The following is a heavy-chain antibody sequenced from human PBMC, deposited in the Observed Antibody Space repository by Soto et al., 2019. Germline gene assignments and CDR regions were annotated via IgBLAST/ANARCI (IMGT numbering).Heavy chain of an antibody. Sequence: QVQLVESGGGAVQPGESLRLSCVASGFDFTYYAMHWVRQGPGKGLESVAVMSSDGSKIHHTDSVKGRFTISRDNSKNTLYLQMNSLRKEDTAVYFCAKDEGVGGTLGLFDYWGQGTLVSVSS. D-gene: IGHD1-26*01. CDR3: AKDEGVGGTLGLFDY. CDR2: MSSDGSKI. CDR1: GFDFTYYA. V-gene: IGHV3-30*18. J-gene: IGHJ4*02.